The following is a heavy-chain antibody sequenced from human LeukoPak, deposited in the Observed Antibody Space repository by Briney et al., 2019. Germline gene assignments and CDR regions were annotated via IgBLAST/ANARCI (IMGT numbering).Heavy chain of an antibody. CDR2: INHSGST. CDR1: GGSFSGYY. D-gene: IGHD3-10*01. V-gene: IGHV4-34*01. J-gene: IGHJ4*02. Sequence: ASETLSLTCAVYGGSFSGYYWSWIRQPPGKGLEWIGEINHSGSTNYNPSLKSRVTISVDTSKNQFSLKLSSVTAADTAAYYCAREVSGTYYYGSGSYQIDYWGQGTLVTVSS. CDR3: AREVSGTYYYGSGSYQIDY.